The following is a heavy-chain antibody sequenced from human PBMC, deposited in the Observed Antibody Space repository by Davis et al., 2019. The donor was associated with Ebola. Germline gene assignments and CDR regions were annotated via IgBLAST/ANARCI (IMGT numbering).Heavy chain of an antibody. Sequence: GESLKISCAASGFTFSSYAMHWVRQAPGKGLELVSAISGSGGSTYYAGSVKGRFTISRDNSKNTLYLQLNSLGAGDTAVYYCVQDMIDEGLSSPHPDFQHWGQGTLVTVSS. D-gene: IGHD3-22*01. CDR1: GFTFSSYA. CDR3: VQDMIDEGLSSPHPDFQH. V-gene: IGHV3-23*01. CDR2: ISGSGGST. J-gene: IGHJ1*01.